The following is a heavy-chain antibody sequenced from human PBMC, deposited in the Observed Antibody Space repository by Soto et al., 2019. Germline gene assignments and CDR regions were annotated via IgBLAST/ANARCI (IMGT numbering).Heavy chain of an antibody. J-gene: IGHJ6*02. Sequence: PGGSLRLSCTCSGFNFRDYAMSWSRQAPGKGLEWVSAISGSGGSTYYADSVKGRFTISRDNSKNTLYLQMNSLRAEDTAVYYCAPRPAAEYYYYGMDVWGQGTTVTVSS. V-gene: IGHV3-23*01. CDR3: APRPAAEYYYYGMDV. CDR1: GFNFRDYA. D-gene: IGHD2-2*01. CDR2: ISGSGGST.